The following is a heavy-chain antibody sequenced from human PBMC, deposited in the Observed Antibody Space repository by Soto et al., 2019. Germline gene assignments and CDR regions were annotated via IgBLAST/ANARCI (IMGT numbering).Heavy chain of an antibody. D-gene: IGHD1-26*01. Sequence: HVQLQESGPGLVKPSETLSLTCNVSGGSIRSYYWSWVRQPAGKPLEWIGRIYTSGSTNYNPSLNSRVSMSVDTSENQFSLEVTSVTAADTAVYYCAIEGASGFGMDVWGLGTTVTVSS. CDR3: AIEGASGFGMDV. V-gene: IGHV4-4*07. CDR1: GGSIRSYY. CDR2: IYTSGST. J-gene: IGHJ6*02.